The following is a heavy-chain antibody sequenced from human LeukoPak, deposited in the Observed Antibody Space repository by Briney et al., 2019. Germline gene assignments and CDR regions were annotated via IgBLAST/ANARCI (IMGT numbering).Heavy chain of an antibody. Sequence: SETLSLTCTVSGGSISSGDYYWSWIRQPPGKGLEWIGYIYYSGSTYYNPSLKSRVTISVDTPKNQFSLKLSSVTAADTAVYYCARVLYGGNSYYFDYWGQGTLVTVSS. CDR1: GGSISSGDYY. J-gene: IGHJ4*02. V-gene: IGHV4-30-4*08. CDR2: IYYSGST. D-gene: IGHD4-23*01. CDR3: ARVLYGGNSYYFDY.